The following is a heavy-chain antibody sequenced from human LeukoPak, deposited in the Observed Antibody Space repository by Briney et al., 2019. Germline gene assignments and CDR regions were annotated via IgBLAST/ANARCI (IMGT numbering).Heavy chain of an antibody. D-gene: IGHD4-17*01. CDR3: AREGDYPPYFCYYMDV. V-gene: IGHV4-61*02. Sequence: SETLSLTCLVTGGSLSRGNYYWRWLRQPAGRGLEWIGRIYTSGSTNYNPSFESRVPISLETSKNQFSLKQSSVTTAEPAGDLRAREGDYPPYFCYYMDVWGKGTTVTVSS. CDR1: GGSLSRGNYY. J-gene: IGHJ6*03. CDR2: IYTSGST.